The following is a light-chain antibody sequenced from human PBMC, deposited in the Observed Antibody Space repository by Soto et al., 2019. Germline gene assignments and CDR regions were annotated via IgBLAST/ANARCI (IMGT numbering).Light chain of an antibody. CDR3: SSYTSSSTLCV. V-gene: IGLV2-14*01. CDR1: SSDVGGYNY. CDR2: VVS. Sequence: QSALTQPASVSGSPGQSITISCTGTSSDVGGYNYVSWYQQHPGKAPKLMIYVVSNRPSGVSNRFSGSKSGNTASLTISGLQAEDEADYYCSSYTSSSTLCVFGTGTKLTVL. J-gene: IGLJ1*01.